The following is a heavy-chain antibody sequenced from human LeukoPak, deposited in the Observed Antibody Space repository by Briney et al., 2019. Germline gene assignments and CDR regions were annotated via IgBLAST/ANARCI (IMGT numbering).Heavy chain of an antibody. CDR1: GFTFSNSV. V-gene: IGHV3-30*03. CDR2: LSYDGSNE. D-gene: IGHD2-15*01. Sequence: GRSLRLSCSASGFTFSNSVMHWVRQAPGKGLDWVAGLSYDGSNEYYADSVKGRFTISRDNSKNTLYLQMNSLRAEDTALYYCARSSIYCSGGSCYSYNFDYWGQGTPVTVSS. CDR3: ARSSIYCSGGSCYSYNFDY. J-gene: IGHJ4*02.